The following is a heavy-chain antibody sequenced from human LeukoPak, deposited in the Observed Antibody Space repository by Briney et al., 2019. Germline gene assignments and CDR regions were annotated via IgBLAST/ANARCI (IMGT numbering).Heavy chain of an antibody. J-gene: IGHJ4*02. CDR3: ARAEGIGVGATAWGFDY. CDR2: IIPIFGTA. V-gene: IGHV1-69*13. D-gene: IGHD1-26*01. CDR1: GGTFSSYA. Sequence: SVKVSCKASGGTFSSYAISWVRQAPGQGLEWMGGIIPIFGTANYAQKFQGRVTITADESTSTAYMELSSLRSEDTAVYYCARAEGIGVGATAWGFDYWDQGTLVTVSS.